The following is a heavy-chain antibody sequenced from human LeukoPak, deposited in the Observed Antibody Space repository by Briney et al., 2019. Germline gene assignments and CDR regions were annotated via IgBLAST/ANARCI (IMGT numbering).Heavy chain of an antibody. V-gene: IGHV3-23*01. CDR3: AKDCSSTSCLGDI. CDR1: GFTFSSYA. D-gene: IGHD2-2*01. CDR2: ISGSGGST. J-gene: IGHJ3*02. Sequence: GGSLRLSCAASGFTFSSYAMTWVRQAPGKGLEWVSVISGSGGSTYYADSVKGRFTISRDNSKNTLYLQMNSLRAEDTAVYYCAKDCSSTSCLGDIWGQGTMVTVSS.